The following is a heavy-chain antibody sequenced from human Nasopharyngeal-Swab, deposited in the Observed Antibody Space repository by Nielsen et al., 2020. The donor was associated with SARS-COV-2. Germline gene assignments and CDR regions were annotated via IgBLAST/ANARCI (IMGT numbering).Heavy chain of an antibody. Sequence: ASVKVSCKASGYTFTGYYMHWVRQAPGQGLEWMGWINPNSGGTNYAQKFQGRVTMTRDTSIRTAYMELSRLRSDDTAVYYCARVGVGVATIYYYYYGMDVWGQGTTVTVSS. CDR3: ARVGVGVATIYYYYYGMDV. CDR2: INPNSGGT. CDR1: GYTFTGYY. D-gene: IGHD5-12*01. V-gene: IGHV1-2*02. J-gene: IGHJ6*02.